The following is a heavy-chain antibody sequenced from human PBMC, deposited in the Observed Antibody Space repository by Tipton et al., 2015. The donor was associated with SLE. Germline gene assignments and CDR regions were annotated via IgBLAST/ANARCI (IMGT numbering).Heavy chain of an antibody. V-gene: IGHV4-34*01. CDR3: ARGHVLRFFPKAPDYYGMDV. J-gene: IGHJ6*02. CDR1: GGSFSGYY. CDR2: INHSGST. D-gene: IGHD3-3*01. Sequence: TLSLTCAVYGGSFSGYYWSWIRQPPGKGLEWIGEINHSGSTNYNPSLKSRVTISVDTSKNQFSLKLSSVTAADTAVYYCARGHVLRFFPKAPDYYGMDVWGQGTTVTVSS.